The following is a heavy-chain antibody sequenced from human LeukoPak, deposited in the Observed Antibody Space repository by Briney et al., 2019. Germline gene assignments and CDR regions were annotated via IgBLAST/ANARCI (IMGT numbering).Heavy chain of an antibody. CDR2: IYHNGNT. D-gene: IGHD5-18*01. J-gene: IGHJ4*02. V-gene: IGHV4-30-2*01. CDR1: GGSISSGGYS. CDR3: ARAAYSSALDY. Sequence: PSETLSLTCAVSGGSISSGGYSWSWIRQPPGKGLEWIGYIYHNGNTYYSPSLKSRVTISVDRSKNQLSLKLSSVTAADTAMYYVARAAYSSALDYWGQGPLLTVSS.